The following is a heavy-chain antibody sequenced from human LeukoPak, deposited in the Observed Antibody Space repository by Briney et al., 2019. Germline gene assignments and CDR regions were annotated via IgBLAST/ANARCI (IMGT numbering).Heavy chain of an antibody. CDR1: GGSISSSNW. Sequence: SETLSLTCAVSGGSISSSNWWSWVRQPPGKGLEWIGEIYHSGSTNYNPSLKSRVTISVDTSKNQFSLKLSSVTAADAAVYYCARVWEPSDAFDIWGQGTMVTVSS. V-gene: IGHV4-4*02. J-gene: IGHJ3*02. CDR3: ARVWEPSDAFDI. D-gene: IGHD1-26*01. CDR2: IYHSGST.